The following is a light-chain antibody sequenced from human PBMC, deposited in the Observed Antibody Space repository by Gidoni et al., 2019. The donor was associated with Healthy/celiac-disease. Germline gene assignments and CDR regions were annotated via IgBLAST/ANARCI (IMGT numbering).Light chain of an antibody. CDR1: QSISSY. CDR2: AAS. V-gene: IGKV1-39*01. Sequence: DIQMTQSPSSLSASVGDRVTITCRASQSISSYLNWYQQKPGKAPKLLIYAASSLQSGVPSRFSGSGSGTEFTLTISSLQPEDFATYYCQQSYSTPPDFGEGTKVEIK. J-gene: IGKJ4*01. CDR3: QQSYSTPPD.